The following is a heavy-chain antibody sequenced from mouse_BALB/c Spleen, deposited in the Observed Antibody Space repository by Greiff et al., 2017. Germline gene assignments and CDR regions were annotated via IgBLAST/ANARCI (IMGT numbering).Heavy chain of an antibody. J-gene: IGHJ4*01. CDR3: ARSRVYGSTYYYAMDY. V-gene: IGHV5-17*02. Sequence: EVQLVESGGGLVQPGGSRKLSCAASGFTFSSFGMHWVRQAPEKGLEWVAYISSGSSTIYYADTVKGRFTISRDNPKNTLFLQMTSLRSEDTAMYYCARSRVYGSTYYYAMDYWGQGTSVTVSS. D-gene: IGHD1-1*01. CDR1: GFTFSSFG. CDR2: ISSGSSTI.